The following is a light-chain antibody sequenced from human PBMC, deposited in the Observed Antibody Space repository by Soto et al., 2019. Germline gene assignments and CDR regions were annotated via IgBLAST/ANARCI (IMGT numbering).Light chain of an antibody. CDR3: SSYTSSSNLV. CDR2: DVS. CDR1: SSDVGGYNY. V-gene: IGLV2-14*01. Sequence: QSALTQPASVSGSPGQSITISCTGTSSDVGGYNYVSWYQQHPGKAPKVMIYDVSNRPSGVSNRFSGSKSGNTASLTISGLQAEDEADYYCSSYTSSSNLVFGGGTKLTVL. J-gene: IGLJ2*01.